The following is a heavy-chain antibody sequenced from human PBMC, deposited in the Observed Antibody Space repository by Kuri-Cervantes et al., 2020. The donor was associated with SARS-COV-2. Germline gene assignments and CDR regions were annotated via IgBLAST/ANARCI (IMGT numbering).Heavy chain of an antibody. CDR1: GGSISSYY. D-gene: IGHD3-22*01. CDR3: ARVRTLIVWRGTFDI. Sequence: SETLSLTCTVSGGSISSYYWSWIRQPPGKGLEWIGYIYYSGSTNYNPSLKSRVTISLDTSKNQFSLNLTSVTASDTAVYYCARVRTLIVWRGTFDIWGQGTMVTVSS. J-gene: IGHJ3*02. CDR2: IYYSGST. V-gene: IGHV4-59*08.